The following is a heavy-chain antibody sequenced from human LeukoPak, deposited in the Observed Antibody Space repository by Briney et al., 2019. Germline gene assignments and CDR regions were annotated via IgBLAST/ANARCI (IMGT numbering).Heavy chain of an antibody. J-gene: IGHJ4*02. CDR1: GYTFSSYD. CDR3: ARASMDRERLFDY. D-gene: IGHD3-10*01. CDR2: IGTAGDT. Sequence: GGSLRLSCAASGYTFSSYDMHWVRQATGKGLEWISVIGTAGDTYYSGSVKGQFTISRENAKNSLYLQMNSLRAGDTAVYYCARASMDRERLFDYWGQGTLVTVSS. V-gene: IGHV3-13*01.